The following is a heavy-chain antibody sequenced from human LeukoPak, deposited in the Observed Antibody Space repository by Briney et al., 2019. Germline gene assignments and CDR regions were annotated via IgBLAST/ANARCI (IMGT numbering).Heavy chain of an antibody. V-gene: IGHV3-33*01. D-gene: IGHD5-18*01. CDR1: GFTFSSYG. Sequence: PGRCLRLSCAASGFTFSSYGMRCVRQAPGKGLEWVAVIWYDGSNKYYADSVKGRFTISRDNSKNTLYLQMNSLRAEDTAVYYCARGDTAMVTFDYWGQGTLVTVSS. CDR2: IWYDGSNK. J-gene: IGHJ4*02. CDR3: ARGDTAMVTFDY.